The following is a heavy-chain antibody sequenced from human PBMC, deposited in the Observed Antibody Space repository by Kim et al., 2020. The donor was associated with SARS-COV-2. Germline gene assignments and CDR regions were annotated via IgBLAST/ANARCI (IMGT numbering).Heavy chain of an antibody. Sequence: ASVKVSCKASGYTFTSYYMHWVRQAPGHGLEWMGIINPSGGSTNYAQKFQGRVTMTRDTSTSTVYMELSSLRSEDTAVYYCARALRTYWYFDLWGRGTLVTVSS. CDR3: ARALRTYWYFDL. V-gene: IGHV1-46*01. CDR2: INPSGGST. CDR1: GYTFTSYY. J-gene: IGHJ2*01.